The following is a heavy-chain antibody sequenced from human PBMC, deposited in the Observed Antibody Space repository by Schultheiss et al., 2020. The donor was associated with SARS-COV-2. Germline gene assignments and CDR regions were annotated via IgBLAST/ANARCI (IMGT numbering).Heavy chain of an antibody. J-gene: IGHJ4*02. V-gene: IGHV3-66*01. CDR2: IYSGGST. D-gene: IGHD2-15*01. Sequence: GESLKISCAASGFTFSNAWMSWVRQAPGKGLEWVSVIYSGGSTFYADSVKGRFTISRDNAKNSLYLQMNSLRAEDTAVYYCARGSGVAATGGRYFDYWGQGTLVTVSS. CDR3: ARGSGVAATGGRYFDY. CDR1: GFTFSNAW.